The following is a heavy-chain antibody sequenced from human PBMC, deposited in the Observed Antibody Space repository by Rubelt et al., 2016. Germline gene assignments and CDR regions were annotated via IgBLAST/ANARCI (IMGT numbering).Heavy chain of an antibody. CDR2: IYYSGST. J-gene: IGHJ4*02. CDR1: GGSISSSSYY. Sequence: QLQLQESGPGLVKPSETLSLTCTVSGGSISSSSYYWGWIRQPPGKGLEWIGSIYYSGSTYYNPSLKSRVTISVDTSKNQFSLKLSSVNAADTAVYYCARVLGYYDSSGYYSSGIDYWGQGTLVTVSS. CDR3: ARVLGYYDSSGYYSSGIDY. D-gene: IGHD3-22*01. V-gene: IGHV4-39*07.